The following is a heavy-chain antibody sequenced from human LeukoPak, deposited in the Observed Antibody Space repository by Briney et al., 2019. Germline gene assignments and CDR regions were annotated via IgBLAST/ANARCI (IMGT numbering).Heavy chain of an antibody. J-gene: IGHJ4*02. CDR1: GGSISSGDYY. CDR2: IYYSGST. Sequence: KPSQTLSLTCTVSGGSISSGDYYWSWIRQPPGKGLEWIGYIYYSGSTYYNPSLKSRVTISVDTSKNQFSLKLSSVTAADTAVYYCARSVRYSNGIDYWGQGTLVTVSS. V-gene: IGHV4-30-4*01. CDR3: ARSVRYSNGIDY. D-gene: IGHD4-11*01.